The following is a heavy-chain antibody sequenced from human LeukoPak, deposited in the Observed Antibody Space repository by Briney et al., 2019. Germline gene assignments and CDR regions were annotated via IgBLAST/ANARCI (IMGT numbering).Heavy chain of an antibody. CDR1: GYTFTHYG. Sequence: GASVTVPRMASGYTFTHYGFILVRQAPGHGREWMGWISAYNGNTNYAQKLQGRVTMTTDTSTSTAYMELRSLRSDDTAVYYCARVGVVVPVDYWGQGTLVTVSS. D-gene: IGHD2-2*01. V-gene: IGHV1-18*01. J-gene: IGHJ4*02. CDR2: ISAYNGNT. CDR3: ARVGVVVPVDY.